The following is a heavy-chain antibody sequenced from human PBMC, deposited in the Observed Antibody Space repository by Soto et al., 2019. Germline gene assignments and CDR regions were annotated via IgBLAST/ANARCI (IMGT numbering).Heavy chain of an antibody. CDR2: IIPIFGTA. J-gene: IGHJ5*02. Sequence: GASVKVSCKASGGTFSSYAISWVRQAPGQGLEWMGGIIPIFGTANYAQKFQGRVTITADESTSTAYMELSSLRSEDTAVYYCARDTHTTVENNWFDPWGQGTLVTVSS. CDR3: ARDTHTTVENNWFDP. CDR1: GGTFSSYA. D-gene: IGHD4-17*01. V-gene: IGHV1-69*13.